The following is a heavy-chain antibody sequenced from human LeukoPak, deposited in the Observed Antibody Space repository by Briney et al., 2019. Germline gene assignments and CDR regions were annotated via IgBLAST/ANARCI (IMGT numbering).Heavy chain of an antibody. CDR1: GGSISSSSSYY. V-gene: IGHV4-39*01. CDR2: IYYSGST. Sequence: PSETLSLTCTVSGGSISSSSSYYWGWIRQPPGKGLEWIGSIYYSGSTYYNPSLKSRVTISVDTSKNQFSLKLSSVTAADTAVYYCARSRYYGSGRHPDYWGQGTLVTVSS. CDR3: ARSRYYGSGRHPDY. J-gene: IGHJ4*02. D-gene: IGHD3-10*01.